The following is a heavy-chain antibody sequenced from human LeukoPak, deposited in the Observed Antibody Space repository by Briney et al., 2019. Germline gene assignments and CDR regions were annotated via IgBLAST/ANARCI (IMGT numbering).Heavy chain of an antibody. CDR1: GYTFTSYD. D-gene: IGHD2-2*01. V-gene: IGHV1-8*03. J-gene: IGHJ6*03. CDR3: ARCGVVPAGYYYYMDV. Sequence: ASVKVSCKASGYTFTSYDINWVRQATGQGLEWMGWMNPNSGHTGYAQKFQGRVTITRNTSISTAYMELSSLRSEDTAVYYCARCGVVPAGYYYYMDVWGKGTTVTVSS. CDR2: MNPNSGHT.